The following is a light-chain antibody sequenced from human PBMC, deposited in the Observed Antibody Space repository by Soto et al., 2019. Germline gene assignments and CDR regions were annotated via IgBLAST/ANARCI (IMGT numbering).Light chain of an antibody. V-gene: IGKV3-20*01. CDR1: QSVSGRF. J-gene: IGKJ4*01. CDR2: EAS. CDR3: QHHDSSPTWT. Sequence: EIVLTQSPGTLSLSPGERATLSCRASQSVSGRFLTWYQQKGGQAPRLLIYEASSRATGIPDRFSGSGSGTDFTLTISRLEPEDFAVYYCQHHDSSPTWTFGGGTKVDIK.